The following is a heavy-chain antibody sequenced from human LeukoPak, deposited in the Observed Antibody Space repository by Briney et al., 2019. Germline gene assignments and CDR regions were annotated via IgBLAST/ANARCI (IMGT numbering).Heavy chain of an antibody. J-gene: IGHJ4*02. CDR3: AREGLYSGSYFFDY. CDR1: GFTLSSYA. Sequence: PGGSLRLSCAASGFTLSSYAMHWVRQAPGKGLEYVSAISSNGGSTYYANSVKGRFTISRDNSKNTLYLQMGSLRAEDMAVYYCAREGLYSGSYFFDYWGQGTLVTVSS. V-gene: IGHV3-64*01. D-gene: IGHD1-26*01. CDR2: ISSNGGST.